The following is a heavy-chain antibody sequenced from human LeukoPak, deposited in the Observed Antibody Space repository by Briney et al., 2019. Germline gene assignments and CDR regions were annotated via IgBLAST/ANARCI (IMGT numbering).Heavy chain of an antibody. CDR3: ARGEYNYYDSSAYYYYFDC. D-gene: IGHD3-22*01. CDR2: ISTSNGNT. V-gene: IGHV1-18*01. CDR1: GYTFISYG. J-gene: IGHJ4*02. Sequence: ASVTVSCKASGYTFISYGISWVRQAPGQGLEWMGWISTSNGNTNYAPKFQGRVTMTTDTSTSTAYMELSSLSAEDTALYYCARGEYNYYDSSAYYYYFDCWGQGTLVTVSS.